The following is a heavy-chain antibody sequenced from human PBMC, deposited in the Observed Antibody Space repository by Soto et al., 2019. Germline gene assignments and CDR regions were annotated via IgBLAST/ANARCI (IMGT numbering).Heavy chain of an antibody. D-gene: IGHD1-26*01. Sequence: SXTLSLTCTVSGASMSSFYWSWIRQPPGSGLEWIGNIYYRGSTNYNPSLRSRVTMSIDTSKNQFSLKLNSVTAADTAVYYCARHGRFDHFDSWGQGTLVTVSS. CDR2: IYYRGST. V-gene: IGHV4-59*08. J-gene: IGHJ4*02. CDR1: GASMSSFY. CDR3: ARHGRFDHFDS.